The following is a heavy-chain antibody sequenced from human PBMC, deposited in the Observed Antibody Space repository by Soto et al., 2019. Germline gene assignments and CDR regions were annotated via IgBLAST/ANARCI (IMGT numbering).Heavy chain of an antibody. CDR1: GFTFRSYV. Sequence: QVQLVESGGGVVQPGASLRLSCVGSGFTFRSYVIHWVRQAPGKGLEWVALTSYDGSNKYYDDSVKGRFTISSDNSRNTVDLHMDSLRREDTALYYCARWGTTGGLDVWGQGTLVSVSS. J-gene: IGHJ4*02. D-gene: IGHD3-16*01. CDR3: ARWGTTGGLDV. V-gene: IGHV3-30*14. CDR2: TSYDGSNK.